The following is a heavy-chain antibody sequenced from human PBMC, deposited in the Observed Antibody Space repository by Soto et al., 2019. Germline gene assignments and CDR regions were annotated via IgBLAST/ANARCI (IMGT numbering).Heavy chain of an antibody. J-gene: IGHJ2*01. CDR2: INHSGST. D-gene: IGHD6-13*01. CDR3: AREVAAAGTTVSWYFGL. V-gene: IGHV4-34*01. CDR1: GGSFSGYY. Sequence: QVQLQQWGAGLLKPSETLSLTCAVYGGSFSGYYLSWIRQPPGKGLEWIGEINHSGSTNYNPSLKSRDTISVETSKNECSRRLSSVNAADTAVYYCAREVAAAGTTVSWYFGLWGRGTLVTVSS.